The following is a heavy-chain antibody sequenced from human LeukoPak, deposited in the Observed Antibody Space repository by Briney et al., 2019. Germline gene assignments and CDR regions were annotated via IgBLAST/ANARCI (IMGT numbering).Heavy chain of an antibody. V-gene: IGHV3-21*01. CDR2: ISSSSSYI. D-gene: IGHD4-17*01. CDR3: ARDTTVTRLRGAFDI. Sequence: GGSLRLSCAASGFTFSSYSMNWVRQAPGKGLEWVSSISSSSSYIYYADSVKGRFTISRDNAKNSLYLQMNSLRAEDTAVYYCARDTTVTRLRGAFDIWGQGTMVTVSS. CDR1: GFTFSSYS. J-gene: IGHJ3*02.